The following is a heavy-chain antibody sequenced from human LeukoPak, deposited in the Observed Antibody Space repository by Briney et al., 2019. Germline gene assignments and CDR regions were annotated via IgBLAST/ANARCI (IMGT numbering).Heavy chain of an antibody. CDR1: GFPFDDYG. CDR3: TYSSGWYGEFDY. D-gene: IGHD6-19*01. V-gene: IGHV3-23*01. Sequence: GGSLRISCAASGFPFDDYGMLWVRQAPGKGLEWVSAISGSGGSTYYADSVKGRFTISRDNSKNTLYLQMNSLRAEDTAVYYCTYSSGWYGEFDYWGQGTLVTVSS. J-gene: IGHJ4*02. CDR2: ISGSGGST.